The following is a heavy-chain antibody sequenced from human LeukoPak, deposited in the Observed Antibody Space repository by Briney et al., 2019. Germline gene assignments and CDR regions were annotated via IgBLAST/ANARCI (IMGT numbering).Heavy chain of an antibody. D-gene: IGHD4-17*01. CDR2: INSDGSST. CDR3: ARPAFDYGDYEPPFDY. V-gene: IGHV3-74*01. CDR1: GFTFGSYW. Sequence: GGSLRLSCAASGFTFGSYWMHWVRQAPGKGLVWVSRINSDGSSTSYADSVKGRFTISRDNAKNTLYLQMNSLRAEDTAVYYCARPAFDYGDYEPPFDYWGQGTLVTVSS. J-gene: IGHJ4*02.